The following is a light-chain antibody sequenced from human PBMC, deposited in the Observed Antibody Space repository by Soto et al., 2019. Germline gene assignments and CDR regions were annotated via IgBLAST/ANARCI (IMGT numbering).Light chain of an antibody. Sequence: EIVLTQSPGTLSLSPGERATLSCMASQSVSSSYLAGYKHKPGQAPGLPIYGASSRATGIQDRGRGSGSRTDFNLDIRRLEPEDFAVYYCQQYDSSPLTFGGGTEVEIK. V-gene: IGKV3-20*01. J-gene: IGKJ4*01. CDR1: QSVSSSY. CDR3: QQYDSSPLT. CDR2: GAS.